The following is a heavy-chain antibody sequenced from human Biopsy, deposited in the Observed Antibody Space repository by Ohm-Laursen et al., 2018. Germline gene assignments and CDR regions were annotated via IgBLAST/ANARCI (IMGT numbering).Heavy chain of an antibody. J-gene: IGHJ6*02. CDR2: INPTGGTT. Sequence: ASVKASCKASGYSFTKYYINWVRQAPGQGLEWMGIINPTGGTTSYAEKFQGRVTLTRDTSTGTVYLELNSLIYEDTALYYCARDETGSSVFGPYYYGMDVWGQGTTVTVSS. D-gene: IGHD3-9*01. CDR3: ARDETGSSVFGPYYYGMDV. V-gene: IGHV1-46*01. CDR1: GYSFTKYY.